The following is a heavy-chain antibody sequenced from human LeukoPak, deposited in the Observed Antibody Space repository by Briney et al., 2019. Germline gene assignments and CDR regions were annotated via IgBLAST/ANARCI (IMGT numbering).Heavy chain of an antibody. CDR1: GGSISSYY. CDR2: INYSGST. D-gene: IGHD5/OR15-5a*01. V-gene: IGHV4-34*01. CDR3: AREGVSTTHFDY. J-gene: IGHJ4*02. Sequence: SETLSLTCTVSGGSISSYYWSWIRQPPGKGLEWIGEINYSGSTNYNPSLKSRVTISVDTSKNQFSLKLSSVTAADTAVYYCAREGVSTTHFDYWGQGTLVTVSS.